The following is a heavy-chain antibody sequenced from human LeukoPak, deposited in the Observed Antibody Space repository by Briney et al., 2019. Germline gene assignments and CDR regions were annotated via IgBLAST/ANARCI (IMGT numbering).Heavy chain of an antibody. J-gene: IGHJ4*02. Sequence: SETLSLTCTVSGGSISSYYRSWIRQPPGKGLEWIGEIYHSGSTNYNPSLKSRVTISVDKSKNQFSLKLSSVTAADTAVYYCARVFSSYYDILTGYSGRYYFDYWGQGTLVTVSS. CDR1: GGSISSYY. V-gene: IGHV4-59*12. D-gene: IGHD3-9*01. CDR2: IYHSGST. CDR3: ARVFSSYYDILTGYSGRYYFDY.